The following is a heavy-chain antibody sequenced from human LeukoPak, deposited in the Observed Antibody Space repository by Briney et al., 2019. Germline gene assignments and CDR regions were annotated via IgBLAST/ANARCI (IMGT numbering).Heavy chain of an antibody. CDR3: AKDLIPGYSYDRDY. Sequence: PGGSLRLSCAASGFTFSSYAMSWVRQAPGKGLEWVSAISGSGGSTYYAGSVKGRFTISRDNSKNTLYLQMNSLRAEDTAVYYCAKDLIPGYSYDRDYWGQGTLVTVSS. V-gene: IGHV3-23*01. CDR2: ISGSGGST. CDR1: GFTFSSYA. D-gene: IGHD5-18*01. J-gene: IGHJ4*02.